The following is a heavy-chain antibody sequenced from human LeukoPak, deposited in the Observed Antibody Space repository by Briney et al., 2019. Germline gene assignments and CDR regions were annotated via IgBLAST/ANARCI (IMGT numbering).Heavy chain of an antibody. J-gene: IGHJ6*03. Sequence: SETLSLTCTVSGGSIISSSYYWGWIRQPPGKGLEWIGSIYYSGSTYYNPSLKSRVTISVDTSKNQFSLKLSSVTAADTAVYYCARAVFWYSSSSLPPSYYYYYYMDVWGKGTTVTVSS. V-gene: IGHV4-39*07. CDR3: ARAVFWYSSSSLPPSYYYYYYMDV. D-gene: IGHD6-13*01. CDR2: IYYSGST. CDR1: GGSIISSSYY.